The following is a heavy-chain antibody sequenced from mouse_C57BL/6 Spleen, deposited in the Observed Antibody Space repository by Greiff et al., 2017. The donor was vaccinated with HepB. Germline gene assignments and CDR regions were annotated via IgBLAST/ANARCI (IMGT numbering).Heavy chain of an antibody. V-gene: IGHV1-76*01. J-gene: IGHJ2*01. Sequence: QVQLKESGAELVRPGASVKLSCKASGYTFTDYYINWVKQRPGQGLEWIARIYPGSGNTYYNEKFKGKATLTAEKSSSTAYMQLSSLTSEDSAVYFCARDYFDYWGQGTTLTVSS. CDR1: GYTFTDYY. CDR2: IYPGSGNT. CDR3: ARDYFDY.